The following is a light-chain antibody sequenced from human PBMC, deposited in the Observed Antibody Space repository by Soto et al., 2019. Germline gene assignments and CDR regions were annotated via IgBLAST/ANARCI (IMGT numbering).Light chain of an antibody. V-gene: IGKV3-15*01. CDR2: GAS. J-gene: IGKJ1*01. CDR1: QSVSSN. Sequence: EIVMTQSPATLSVSPWERATLSCRASQSVSSNLAWYQQKPGQAPRLLMYGASTRATGIPDRFSGSGSGTEFTLTISSLQSEDFSVYYCQQNNRGSPWTFGQGTKVEI. CDR3: QQNNRGSPWT.